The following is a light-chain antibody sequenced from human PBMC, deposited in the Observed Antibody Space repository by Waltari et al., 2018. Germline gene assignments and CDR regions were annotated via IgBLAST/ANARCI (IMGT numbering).Light chain of an antibody. CDR1: QTVDSW. J-gene: IGKJ1*01. CDR2: KAS. Sequence: DIQMTQSPSTLSASVGDRVIMSCRASQTVDSWLAWYQQKPGQAPNLLIYKASSLESGVPSRFIGSGSWTEYTLTISSLQPDDFATYYCQQYISYPWTFGQGTKVEIK. V-gene: IGKV1-5*03. CDR3: QQYISYPWT.